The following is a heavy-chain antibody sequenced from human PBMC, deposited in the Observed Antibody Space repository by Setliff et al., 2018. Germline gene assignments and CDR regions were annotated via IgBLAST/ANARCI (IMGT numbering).Heavy chain of an antibody. CDR3: VREGVDSRSSTDYRYYMDV. V-gene: IGHV1-69*05. CDR1: GGTFSNYG. D-gene: IGHD3-22*01. Sequence: GASVKVSCKASGGTFSNYGISWVRQAPGQGLEWMGGTIPIFGTTDYAQKFQGRVTIITDESTNTAFMQLSSLRSDDTAVYYCVREGVDSRSSTDYRYYMDVWGKGTTVTVSS. CDR2: TIPIFGTT. J-gene: IGHJ6*03.